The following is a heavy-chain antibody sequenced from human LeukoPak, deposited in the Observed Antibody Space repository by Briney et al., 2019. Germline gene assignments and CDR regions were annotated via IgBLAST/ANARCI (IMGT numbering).Heavy chain of an antibody. Sequence: GGSLRLSCAASGFTVSSNYMSWVRQAPGKGLVWVSRIKSDGSNTNYADSVKGRFTISRDNAKNTLHLQMNSLRAEDTAVYYCARGGYYGSGRYYFDSWGQGTLVTVSS. CDR2: IKSDGSNT. V-gene: IGHV3-74*01. CDR3: ARGGYYGSGRYYFDS. D-gene: IGHD3-3*01. J-gene: IGHJ4*02. CDR1: GFTVSSNY.